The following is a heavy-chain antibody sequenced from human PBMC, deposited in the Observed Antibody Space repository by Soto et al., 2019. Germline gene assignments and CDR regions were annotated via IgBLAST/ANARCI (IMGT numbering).Heavy chain of an antibody. V-gene: IGHV3-64D*06. CDR3: VKARRAYVGGDAESAFDI. Sequence: GGSLRLSCSASGFTFSSYAMHWVRQAPGKGLEYVSAISSNGGSTYYADSVKGRFTISRDNSKNTLYFQMSSLRAEDTAVYYCVKARRAYVGGDAESAFDIWGQGTMVTVSS. CDR1: GFTFSSYA. J-gene: IGHJ3*02. D-gene: IGHD2-21*01. CDR2: ISSNGGST.